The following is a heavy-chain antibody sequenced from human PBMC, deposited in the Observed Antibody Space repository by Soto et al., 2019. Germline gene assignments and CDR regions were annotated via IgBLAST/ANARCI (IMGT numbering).Heavy chain of an antibody. J-gene: IGHJ5*02. V-gene: IGHV5-51*01. CDR3: ARTRYSSSWYGWFDP. CDR2: IYPGDSDT. Sequence: GESLKMSCKGSGYSFTSYWIGWVRQMPGKGLEWMGIIYPGDSDTRYSPSFQGQVTISADKSISTAYLQWSSLKASDTAMYYCARTRYSSSWYGWFDPWGQGTLVTVSS. CDR1: GYSFTSYW. D-gene: IGHD6-13*01.